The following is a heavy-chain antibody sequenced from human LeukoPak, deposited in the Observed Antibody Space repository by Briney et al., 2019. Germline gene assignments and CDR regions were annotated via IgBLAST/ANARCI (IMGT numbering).Heavy chain of an antibody. CDR3: ARGGYTIFDY. Sequence: GGSLRLSCAASGFTFSGYGMHWVRQAPGKGLEWVSYISGSGSIIYYADSVKGRFTISRDNAKNSLYMQMNSLRAEDTAVYYCARGGYTIFDYWGQGTLVTVSS. D-gene: IGHD3-3*01. CDR2: ISGSGSII. V-gene: IGHV3-48*04. J-gene: IGHJ4*02. CDR1: GFTFSGYG.